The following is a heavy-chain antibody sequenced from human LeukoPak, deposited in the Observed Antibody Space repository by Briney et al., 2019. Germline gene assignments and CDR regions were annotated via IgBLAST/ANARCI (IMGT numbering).Heavy chain of an antibody. D-gene: IGHD2-15*01. CDR3: ARDLRSGGINDY. Sequence: GESLQISRQGSGYSFTSYWISWVRQMPGKGLEWMGRIEPSDSYTNYSPSFQGHVTISADKSISTAYLQWSSLKASDTAMYYCARDLRSGGINDYWGQGTLVTVSS. J-gene: IGHJ4*02. CDR1: GYSFTSYW. V-gene: IGHV5-10-1*01. CDR2: IEPSDSYT.